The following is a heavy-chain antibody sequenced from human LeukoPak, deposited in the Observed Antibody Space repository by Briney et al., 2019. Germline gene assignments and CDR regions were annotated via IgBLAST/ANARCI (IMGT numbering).Heavy chain of an antibody. CDR3: ARDLSEVVAATGYYYYYMDV. D-gene: IGHD2-15*01. Sequence: GGPLSLFCAACGFLFSSYAVRGLRQARGGGVVWVLAFSGSCGSTYHAVCVEGGFTISRDSAKNSLYLQMNRVSAGYAAVLYFARDLSEVVAATGYYYYYMDVWGKGTTVTVSS. CDR2: FSGSCGST. J-gene: IGHJ6*03. V-gene: IGHV3-23*01. CDR1: GFLFSSYA.